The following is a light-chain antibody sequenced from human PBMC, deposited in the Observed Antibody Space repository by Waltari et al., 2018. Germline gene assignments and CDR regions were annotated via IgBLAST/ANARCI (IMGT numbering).Light chain of an antibody. CDR3: LQDYNYPWT. J-gene: IGKJ1*01. CDR1: QSISSW. CDR2: KAS. Sequence: EIQMTQSPATLSASVGDRVIITCRASQSISSWLVWYQQKPGKAPKLLIYKASSLESGVPSRFSGSGSGTEFTLTISSLQPDDFATYYCLQDYNYPWTFGQGTKVEIK. V-gene: IGKV1-5*03.